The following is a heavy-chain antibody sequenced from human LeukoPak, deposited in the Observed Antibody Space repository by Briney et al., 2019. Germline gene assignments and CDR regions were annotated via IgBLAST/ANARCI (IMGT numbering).Heavy chain of an antibody. V-gene: IGHV3-73*01. CDR1: GFTFSDSS. CDR3: TRFDSGSNYYYYGMDV. D-gene: IGHD1-26*01. J-gene: IGHJ6*02. CDR2: IRNKSNGHAT. Sequence: TGGSLRLSCAASGFTFSDSSIHWVRQASGKGLQWVGRIRNKSNGHATAYAASVQGRFTISRDDSKNTAYLQMNSLKTEDTGVYYCTRFDSGSNYYYYGMDVWGQGTTVTVSS.